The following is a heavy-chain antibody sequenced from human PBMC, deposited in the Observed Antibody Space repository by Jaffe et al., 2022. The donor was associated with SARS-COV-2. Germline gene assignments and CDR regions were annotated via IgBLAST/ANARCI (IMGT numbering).Heavy chain of an antibody. V-gene: IGHV3-30-3*01. D-gene: IGHD3-10*01. J-gene: IGHJ5*02. Sequence: QVQLVESGGGVVQPGRSLRLSCAASGFTFSSYAMHWVRQAPGKGLEWVAVISYDGSNKYYADSVKGRFTISRDNSKNTLYLQMNSLRAEDTAVYYCAREFRSGWFDPWGQGTLVTVSS. CDR3: AREFRSGWFDP. CDR2: ISYDGSNK. CDR1: GFTFSSYA.